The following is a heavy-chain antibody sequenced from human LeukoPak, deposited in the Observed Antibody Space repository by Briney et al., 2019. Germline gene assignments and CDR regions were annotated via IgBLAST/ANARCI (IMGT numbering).Heavy chain of an antibody. V-gene: IGHV3-23*01. Sequence: GGTLRLSCAASGFTFSSYGMSWVRQAPGKGLEWVSAISGSGGSTYYADSVKGRFTISRDNAKNSLYLQMNSLRAEDTAVYYCARVAAAAVPYYYYYYMDVWGKGTTVTVSS. J-gene: IGHJ6*03. CDR2: ISGSGGST. CDR3: ARVAAAAVPYYYYYYMDV. D-gene: IGHD6-13*01. CDR1: GFTFSSYG.